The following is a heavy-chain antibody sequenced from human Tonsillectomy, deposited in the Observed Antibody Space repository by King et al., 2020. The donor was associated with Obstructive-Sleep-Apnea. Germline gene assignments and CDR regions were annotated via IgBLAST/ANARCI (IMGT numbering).Heavy chain of an antibody. Sequence: VQLVESGGGLVQPGGSLRLSCAASGFIFSSYAMYWVRQAPGKGLEYVSASSSNGGSTYYANAVKGRFTISRDNSKNTLYLQMGGLRVEDMAVYYCARNYSSSWTSGLGYWGQGTLVTVSS. V-gene: IGHV3-64*01. CDR2: SSSNGGST. D-gene: IGHD6-13*01. J-gene: IGHJ4*02. CDR1: GFIFSSYA. CDR3: ARNYSSSWTSGLGY.